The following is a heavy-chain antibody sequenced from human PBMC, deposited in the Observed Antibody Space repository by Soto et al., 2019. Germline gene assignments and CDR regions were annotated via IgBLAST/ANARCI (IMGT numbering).Heavy chain of an antibody. CDR1: GYTFTGYD. D-gene: IGHD3-3*01. V-gene: IGHV1-8*01. CDR3: ARAVRTIFGVVIRLYYYYYMDV. Sequence: ASVKVSCKASGYTFTGYDINWVRQATGQGLEWMGWMNPNSGNTGYAQKFQGRVTMTRNTSISTAYMELSSLRSEDTAVYYCARAVRTIFGVVIRLYYYYYMDVWGKGTTVTVSS. J-gene: IGHJ6*03. CDR2: MNPNSGNT.